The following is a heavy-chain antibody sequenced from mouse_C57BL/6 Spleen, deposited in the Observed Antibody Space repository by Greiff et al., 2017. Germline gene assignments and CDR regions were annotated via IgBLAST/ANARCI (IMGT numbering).Heavy chain of an antibody. CDR1: GFTFSDYG. J-gene: IGHJ2*01. V-gene: IGHV5-17*01. Sequence: EVKLVESGGGLVKPGGSLKLSCAASGFTFSDYGMHWVRQAPEKGLEWVAYISSGSSTIYYADTVEGRFTISRDNAKNTLFLQMTRLRSEETAMYYCARGDYWGQGTTLTVSA. CDR3: ARGDY. CDR2: ISSGSSTI.